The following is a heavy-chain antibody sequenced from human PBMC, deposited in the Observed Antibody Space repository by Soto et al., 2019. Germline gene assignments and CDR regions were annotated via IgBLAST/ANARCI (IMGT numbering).Heavy chain of an antibody. CDR1: GFTFSNYA. D-gene: IGHD2-2*01. Sequence: QVQLVESGGGVVQPGRSLRLSCAASGFTFSNYAMHWVRQAPGKGLEWVALISYDGSNKYYADSVKGRFTISRDNSKDTLYLQMNSLRAEVTAVYYCAGGGYCISTSCYLNWFDPWGQGTLVTVSS. J-gene: IGHJ5*02. CDR2: ISYDGSNK. CDR3: AGGGYCISTSCYLNWFDP. V-gene: IGHV3-30-3*01.